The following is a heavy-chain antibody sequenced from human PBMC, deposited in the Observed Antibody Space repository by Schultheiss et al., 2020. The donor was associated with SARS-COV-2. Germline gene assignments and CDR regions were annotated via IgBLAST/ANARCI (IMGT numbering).Heavy chain of an antibody. Sequence: GGSLRLSCAASGFTFSSYEMNWVRQAPGKGLEWVSYISSSGSTIYYADSVKGRLTISRDNSKNTLYLQMNSLRAEDTAVYYCAKEGDYDYVWGSYLFDYWGQGTLVTVSS. D-gene: IGHD3-16*01. CDR3: AKEGDYDYVWGSYLFDY. CDR1: GFTFSSYE. V-gene: IGHV3-48*03. CDR2: ISSSGSTI. J-gene: IGHJ4*02.